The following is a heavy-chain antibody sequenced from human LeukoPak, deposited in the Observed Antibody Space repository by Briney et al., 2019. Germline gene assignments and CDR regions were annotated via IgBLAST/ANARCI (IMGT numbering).Heavy chain of an antibody. CDR1: GFSISGSV. CDR2: INQDGSEE. Sequence: GGSLRLSCTASGFSISGSVMTWVRQAPGKGLEWVAHINQDGSEEHYMDSAKARFTISRDNAKNSLSLQTNSLRAEDTAVYYCVRDGGVSGYDLLDYWGQGTLVTVSS. CDR3: VRDGGVSGYDLLDY. J-gene: IGHJ4*02. D-gene: IGHD5-12*01. V-gene: IGHV3-7*01.